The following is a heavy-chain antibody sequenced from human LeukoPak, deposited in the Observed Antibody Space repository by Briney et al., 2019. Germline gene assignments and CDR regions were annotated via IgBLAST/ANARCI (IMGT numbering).Heavy chain of an antibody. V-gene: IGHV4-34*01. CDR2: INHSGST. D-gene: IGHD6-19*01. J-gene: IGHJ4*02. CDR3: ARGRRRSSGWSFDY. Sequence: PSETLSLTCAVYGGSFSGYYWGWIRQPPGKGLEWIGEINHSGSTNYNPSLKSRVTILGDTSKNQFSLNLSSVTAADTAVYYCARGRRRSSGWSFDYWGQGTLVTVSS. CDR1: GGSFSGYY.